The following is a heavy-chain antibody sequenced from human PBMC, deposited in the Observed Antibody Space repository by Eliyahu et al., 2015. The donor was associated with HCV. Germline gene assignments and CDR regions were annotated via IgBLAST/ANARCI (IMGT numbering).Heavy chain of an antibody. V-gene: IGHV4-34*01. CDR1: GGSFSGYY. J-gene: IGHJ5*02. Sequence: QVQLQQWGAGLLKPSETLSLTCAVYGGSFSGYYWSWIRQPPGKGLEWIGEINHSGSTNYNPSLKSRVTISVDTSKNQFSLKLSSVTAADTAVYYCARGLRNRTKQWELLDWFDPWGQGTLVTVSS. CDR2: INHSGST. CDR3: ARGLRNRTKQWELLDWFDP. D-gene: IGHD1-26*01.